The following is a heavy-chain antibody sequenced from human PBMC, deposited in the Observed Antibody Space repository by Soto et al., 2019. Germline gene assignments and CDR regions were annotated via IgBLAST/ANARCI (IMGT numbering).Heavy chain of an antibody. CDR2: INAGNSNT. V-gene: IGHV1-3*01. D-gene: IGHD3-22*01. CDR3: ARDLYYYDSSGYSSRYYYGMDV. J-gene: IGHJ6*02. Sequence: QVQLVQSGAEVKKPGASVKVSCKASGYTFTSYAMHWVRQAPGQRLEWMGWINAGNSNTKYSQKFQGRVTITRDTSASXXYXEXXSLRSEDTAVYYCARDLYYYDSSGYSSRYYYGMDVWGQGTTVTVSS. CDR1: GYTFTSYA.